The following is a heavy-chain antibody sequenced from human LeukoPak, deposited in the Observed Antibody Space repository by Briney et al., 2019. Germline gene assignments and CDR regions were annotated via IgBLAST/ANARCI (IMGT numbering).Heavy chain of an antibody. CDR1: GGSISSYY. V-gene: IGHV4-59*08. CDR3: ARRGIAAGWFDP. Sequence: SETLSLTCTVSGGSISSYYWSWIRQPPGKGLEWIGYIYYSGSTNYNPSLKSRVTISVDTSKNQFSLKLSSVTAADTVVYYCARRGIAAGWFDPWGQGTLVTVSS. CDR2: IYYSGST. J-gene: IGHJ5*02. D-gene: IGHD6-13*01.